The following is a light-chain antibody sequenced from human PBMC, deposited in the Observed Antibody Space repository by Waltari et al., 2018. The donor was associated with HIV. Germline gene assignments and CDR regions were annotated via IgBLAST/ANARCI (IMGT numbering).Light chain of an antibody. CDR2: GND. CDR3: NARDSSGHHLV. J-gene: IGLJ1*01. V-gene: IGLV3-19*01. CDR1: SLRRSS. Sequence: SSELTPDPALSVALGSTVRITCQGASLRRSSASWYQQKPGQAPLLVAYGNDKRPPGIPDRFSGSSSGNTASLTITGAQAEDEADYYCNARDSSGHHLVFATGTTVTVL.